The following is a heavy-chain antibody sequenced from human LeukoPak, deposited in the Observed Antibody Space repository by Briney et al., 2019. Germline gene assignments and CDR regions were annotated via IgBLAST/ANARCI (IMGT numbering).Heavy chain of an antibody. CDR2: IYSQSGST. V-gene: IGHV4-4*09. Sequence: PSETLSLTCTVSGGSMYNYYWTWIRQPPGKGLEWSGYIYSQSGSTNYNPSLKSRVTISVDTSKSQFSLKLSSVTAADTAVYYCAGGDNSGYYYDCWGQGILVTVSS. J-gene: IGHJ4*02. CDR1: GGSMYNYY. CDR3: AGGDNSGYYYDC. D-gene: IGHD3-22*01.